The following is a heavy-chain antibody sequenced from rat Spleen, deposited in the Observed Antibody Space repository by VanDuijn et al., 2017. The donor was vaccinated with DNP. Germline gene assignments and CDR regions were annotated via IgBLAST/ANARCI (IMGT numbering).Heavy chain of an antibody. D-gene: IGHD1-9*01. Sequence: EVQLVESGGALVQPGRSLKLSCVASGFSFRDYDMAWVRQAPTKGLEWVACMSPTTRSSYYRDSVRGRFTVSRDDSTSTLYLQMDSLRSEDTATYYCTRGGTYYFDYWGPGTLVTVSS. J-gene: IGHJ1*01. V-gene: IGHV5-27*01. CDR2: MSPTTRSS. CDR1: GFSFRDYD. CDR3: TRGGTYYFDY.